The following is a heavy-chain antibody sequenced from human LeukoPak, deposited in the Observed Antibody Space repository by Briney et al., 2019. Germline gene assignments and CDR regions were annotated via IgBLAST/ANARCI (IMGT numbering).Heavy chain of an antibody. V-gene: IGHV3-23*01. D-gene: IGHD1-1*01. CDR1: GFRFSSYA. CDR2: ISGSGVST. CDR3: AKSRSGSANWALQIFDN. Sequence: GGSLRLSCAASGFRFSSYAMSWVRQAPGKGLEWVSAISGSGVSTYYADSVKGRFTVSRDNSKNTLYLQMSSLRAEDTAVYYCAKSRSGSANWALQIFDNWGQGTLVTVSS. J-gene: IGHJ4*02.